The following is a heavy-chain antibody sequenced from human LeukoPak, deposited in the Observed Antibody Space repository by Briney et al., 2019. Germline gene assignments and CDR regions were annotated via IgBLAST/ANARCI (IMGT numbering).Heavy chain of an antibody. J-gene: IGHJ4*02. D-gene: IGHD6-19*01. CDR1: GYTFISYA. Sequence: ASVKVSCKASGYTFISYAIHWVRQAPGQRLEWLGWINVGTGNTKYSQELQGRVTITRDTSASTAYMELSSLRPEDMAVYYCARGLAVAHTWAYYFDNWGQGTLVTVSS. CDR2: INVGTGNT. V-gene: IGHV1-3*03. CDR3: ARGLAVAHTWAYYFDN.